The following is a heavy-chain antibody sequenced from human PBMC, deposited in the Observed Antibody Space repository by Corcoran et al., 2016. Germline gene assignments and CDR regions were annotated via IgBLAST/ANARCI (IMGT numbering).Heavy chain of an antibody. CDR2: ISAYNGNT. V-gene: IGHV1-18*01. CDR1: GYTFTSYG. J-gene: IGHJ5*02. D-gene: IGHD3-16*01. Sequence: QVQLVQSGAEVKKPGASVKVSCKASGYTFTSYGISWVRQAPGQGLEWMGWISAYNGNTNYAQKLQGRVTMTTDTSTSTAYMELRSLRSDDTAVYYCAGGRGGIRAYPSRRGWFDPWGQGTLVTVSS. CDR3: AGGRGGIRAYPSRRGWFDP.